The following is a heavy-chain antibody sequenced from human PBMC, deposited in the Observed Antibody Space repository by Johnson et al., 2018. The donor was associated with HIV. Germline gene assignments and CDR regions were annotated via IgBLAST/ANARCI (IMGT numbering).Heavy chain of an antibody. D-gene: IGHD2-8*02. Sequence: QVQLVEFGGGVVQPGRYLRLSCAASGFTFSTYGMHWVRQAPGKGLEWVAFIRFDGTNKYYADSVNGRLTMSRDNSKNTLYAQMDSLRAEDTAVYYCAKATGGYWGEDFDIWGQGTMVTVSS. J-gene: IGHJ3*02. CDR3: AKATGGYWGEDFDI. V-gene: IGHV3-30*02. CDR1: GFTFSTYG. CDR2: IRFDGTNK.